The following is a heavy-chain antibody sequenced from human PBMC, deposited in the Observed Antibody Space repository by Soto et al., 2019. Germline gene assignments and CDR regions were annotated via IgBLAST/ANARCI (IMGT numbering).Heavy chain of an antibody. CDR3: AKRFDDSSTWSFDH. D-gene: IGHD6-6*01. CDR2: ISGTGARA. V-gene: IGHV3-23*01. Sequence: VQLLQSGGGLVQPGGSLRLSCAASGFTFDNYVMTWVRQAPGKGLEWVAGISGTGARAYYGDSVKGRFIVSRDNSKNTQYLQMNSLRVEDTALYYCAKRFDDSSTWSFDHWGLGTLVTVSS. J-gene: IGHJ4*02. CDR1: GFTFDNYV.